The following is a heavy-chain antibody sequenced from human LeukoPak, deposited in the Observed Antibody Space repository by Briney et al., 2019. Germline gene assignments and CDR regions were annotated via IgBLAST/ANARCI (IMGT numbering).Heavy chain of an antibody. CDR3: ARDKGSTSFHRVWFDP. V-gene: IGHV1-46*01. CDR2: INPSGGST. J-gene: IGHJ5*02. D-gene: IGHD2-2*01. CDR1: GYTFTSYY. Sequence: ASVKVSCKASGYTFTSYYMHWVRQAPGQGLEWMGIINPSGGSTNYAQKFQGRVTMTRDTSTSTVYMELSSLRSEDTAVYYCARDKGSTSFHRVWFDPWGQGTLVTVSS.